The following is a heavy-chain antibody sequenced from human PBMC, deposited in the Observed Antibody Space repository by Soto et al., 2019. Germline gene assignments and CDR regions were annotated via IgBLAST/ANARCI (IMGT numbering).Heavy chain of an antibody. CDR3: ASATDYGDYAPQNFQH. CDR1: GGSFSGYY. J-gene: IGHJ1*01. V-gene: IGHV4-34*01. Sequence: PSETLSLTCAVYGGSFSGYYWSWIRQPPGKELEWIGEINHSGSTNYNPSLKSRVTISVDTSKNQFSLKLSSVTAADTAVYYCASATDYGDYAPQNFQHWGQGTLVTVSS. CDR2: INHSGST. D-gene: IGHD4-17*01.